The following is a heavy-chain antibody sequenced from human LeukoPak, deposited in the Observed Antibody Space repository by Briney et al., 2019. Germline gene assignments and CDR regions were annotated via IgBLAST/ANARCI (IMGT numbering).Heavy chain of an antibody. CDR1: GFIVSNNY. D-gene: IGHD4-17*01. Sequence: GGSLRLSCVASGFIVSNNYLNWVRQAPGKGLEWLSIIYVDNNVYYADSVKGRFTISRDTSRNTVYLQMNSLRAEDTAVYYCANEIRPNDYWGQGTQVTVSS. CDR2: IYVDNNV. V-gene: IGHV3-53*01. CDR3: ANEIRPNDY. J-gene: IGHJ4*02.